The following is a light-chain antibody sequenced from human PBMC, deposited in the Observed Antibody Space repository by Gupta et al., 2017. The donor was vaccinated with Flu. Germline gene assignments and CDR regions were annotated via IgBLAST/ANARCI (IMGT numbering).Light chain of an antibody. V-gene: IGKV3D-20*01. CDR2: DAL. Sequence: VLTQSPDIVSASPGARVTRSCVASHSVSDDYIAWYHQKPGLAPKFLIYDALFRATEVAERFRGGGSGTDFTLTITRLEPEDFGVYYCQQYGNSPLTFGGGTRV. J-gene: IGKJ4*01. CDR3: QQYGNSPLT. CDR1: HSVSDDY.